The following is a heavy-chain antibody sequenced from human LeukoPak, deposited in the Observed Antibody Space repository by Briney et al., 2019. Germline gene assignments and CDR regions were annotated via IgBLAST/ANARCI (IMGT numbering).Heavy chain of an antibody. J-gene: IGHJ6*02. CDR1: GYSFTNYW. Sequence: GESLKISCKGSGYSFTNYWIGWVRQMPGKGPEWMGIIYPGDSDTRYSPSFQGQVTISADKSISTAYLQWSSLKASDTAMYYCASQGRATDYYYYGMDVWGQGTTVTVSS. D-gene: IGHD1-26*01. CDR2: IYPGDSDT. V-gene: IGHV5-51*01. CDR3: ASQGRATDYYYYGMDV.